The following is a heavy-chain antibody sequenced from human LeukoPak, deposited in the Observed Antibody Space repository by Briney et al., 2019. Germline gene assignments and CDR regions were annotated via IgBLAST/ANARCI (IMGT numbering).Heavy chain of an antibody. V-gene: IGHV3-11*01. CDR3: ARVNNWNDVSFFDY. Sequence: GGSLRLSCAASGFTFSDYYMSWIRQAPGKGLEWVSYISSSGSTIYYADSVKGRFTIPRDNAKNSLYLQMNSLRAEDTAVYYCARVNNWNDVSFFDYWGQGTLVTVSS. CDR1: GFTFSDYY. CDR2: ISSSGSTI. D-gene: IGHD1-20*01. J-gene: IGHJ4*02.